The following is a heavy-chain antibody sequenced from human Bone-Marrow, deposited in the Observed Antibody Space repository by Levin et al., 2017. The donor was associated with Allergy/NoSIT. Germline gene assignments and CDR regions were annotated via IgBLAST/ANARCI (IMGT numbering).Heavy chain of an antibody. CDR1: EFTFSTFA. J-gene: IGHJ6*03. CDR3: ARDRPRGGGLSWDMDV. CDR2: ISDNGDDK. V-gene: IGHV3-30*09. D-gene: IGHD2-15*01. Sequence: GGSLRLSCAASEFTFSTFALHWVRQAPGMGLEWVTLISDNGDDKFYADSVKGRFAVSRDNSKNTLYLQMINLRPEDTAVYYCARDRPRGGGLSWDMDVWGKGTTVTVSS.